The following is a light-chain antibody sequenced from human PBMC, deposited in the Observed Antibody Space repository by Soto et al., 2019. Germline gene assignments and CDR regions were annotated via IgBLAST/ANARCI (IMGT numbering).Light chain of an antibody. J-gene: IGKJ3*01. CDR1: QSIAGF. CDR2: ATS. CDR3: QQSFNNPT. V-gene: IGKV1-39*01. Sequence: EIQMTQSPSSLSSSVGDRVTIACRASQSIAGFLKWYQQKPGNAPDLLIYATSSLHSGVTPRFSGSGSGADFNLTISPLQPEDSATYFCQQSFNNPTFGPGT.